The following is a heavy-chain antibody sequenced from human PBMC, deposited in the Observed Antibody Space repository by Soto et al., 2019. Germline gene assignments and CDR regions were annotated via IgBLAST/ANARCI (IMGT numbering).Heavy chain of an antibody. Sequence: GGSLRLSCAASGFTFSSYGMHWVRQAPGKGLEWVAVISYDGSNKYYADSVKGRFTISRDNSKNTLYLQMNSLGAEDTAVYYCAKVAMEGYDFWSGYYYYGMDVWGQGTTVTVSS. CDR2: ISYDGSNK. CDR3: AKVAMEGYDFWSGYYYYGMDV. J-gene: IGHJ6*02. V-gene: IGHV3-30*18. CDR1: GFTFSSYG. D-gene: IGHD3-3*01.